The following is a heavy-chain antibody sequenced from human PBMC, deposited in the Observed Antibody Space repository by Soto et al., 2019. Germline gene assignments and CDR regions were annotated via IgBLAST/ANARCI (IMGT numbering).Heavy chain of an antibody. J-gene: IGHJ6*02. CDR1: GFTFSSYG. CDR2: ISYDGSNR. Sequence: VQLVESGGGVVQPGRSLRLSCAASGFTFSSYGMHWVRQAPGKGLDWVAVISYDGSNRYYADSVKGRFTISRDNSKNTLFLQMNSLRAEDTAVYYCAKPWRSGGELPYYAMDVWGQGTTVTVSS. D-gene: IGHD1-26*01. CDR3: AKPWRSGGELPYYAMDV. V-gene: IGHV3-30*18.